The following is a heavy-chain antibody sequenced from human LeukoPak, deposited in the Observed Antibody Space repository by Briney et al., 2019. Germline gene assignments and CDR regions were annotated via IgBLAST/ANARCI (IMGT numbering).Heavy chain of an antibody. D-gene: IGHD2-21*01. Sequence: SVKVSCKASGGTFSSYTISWVRQAPGQGLEWMGRIIPILGIANYAQKFQGRVTITADKSTSTAYMELSSLGSEDTAVYYCARGSSGGESIDYWGQGTLVTVSS. J-gene: IGHJ4*02. CDR1: GGTFSSYT. CDR2: IIPILGIA. CDR3: ARGSSGGESIDY. V-gene: IGHV1-69*02.